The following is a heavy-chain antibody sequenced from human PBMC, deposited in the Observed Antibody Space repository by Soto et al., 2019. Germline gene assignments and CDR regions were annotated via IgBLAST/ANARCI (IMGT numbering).Heavy chain of an antibody. Sequence: QVQLQQSGPGLVEPSQTLSLTCAVSGGSISSEYFHWTWIRQSPGKGLEWIGYIHYTGSIMYNPSFKSRLTMAVDTTKNQFSLQQTSVTAADTAVYFCAREDDGGDRDYYGLDVWGQGTTVTVSS. D-gene: IGHD2-21*02. J-gene: IGHJ6*02. CDR1: GGSISSEYFH. CDR2: IHYTGSI. CDR3: AREDDGGDRDYYGLDV. V-gene: IGHV4-30-4*08.